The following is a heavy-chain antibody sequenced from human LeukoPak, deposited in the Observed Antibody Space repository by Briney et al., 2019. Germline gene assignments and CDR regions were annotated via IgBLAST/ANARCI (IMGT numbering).Heavy chain of an antibody. V-gene: IGHV1-3*01. CDR1: GYTFTSYA. CDR2: INAGNGNT. D-gene: IGHD3-22*01. Sequence: GASVKVSCKASGYTFTSYAMHWVRQDPGQRLEWMGWINAGNGNTKYSQKFQGRVTITRDTSASTAYMELSSLRSEDTAVYYCARVPRGFVITFDYWGQGTLVTVSS. CDR3: ARVPRGFVITFDY. J-gene: IGHJ4*02.